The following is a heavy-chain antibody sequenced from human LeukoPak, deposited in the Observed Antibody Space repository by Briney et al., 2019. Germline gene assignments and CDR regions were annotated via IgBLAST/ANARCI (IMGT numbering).Heavy chain of an antibody. D-gene: IGHD5-24*01. J-gene: IGHJ4*02. V-gene: IGHV4-31*03. CDR2: IYYSGST. CDR1: GGSISSGGYY. CDR3: ASWSLRDGYNYVGVLKKTYYFDY. Sequence: PSETLSLTCTVSGGSISSGGYYWSWIRQHPGKGLEWIGYIYYSGSTYYNPSLKSRVTISVDTSKNQFSLKLSSVTAADTAVYYCASWSLRDGYNYVGVLKKTYYFDYWGQGTLVTVSS.